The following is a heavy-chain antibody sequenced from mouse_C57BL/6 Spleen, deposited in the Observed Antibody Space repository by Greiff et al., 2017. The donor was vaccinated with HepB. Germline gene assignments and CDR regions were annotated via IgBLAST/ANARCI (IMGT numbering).Heavy chain of an antibody. Sequence: QVQLQQPGAELVKPGASVKLSCKASGYTFTSYWMHWVKQRPGQGLEWIGMIHPNSGSTNYNEKFKSKATLTVDKSSSTAYMQLSSLTSEDSAVYYCARSLYYGSSSWYFDVWGTGTTVTVSS. J-gene: IGHJ1*03. CDR2: IHPNSGST. CDR1: GYTFTSYW. D-gene: IGHD1-1*01. V-gene: IGHV1-64*01. CDR3: ARSLYYGSSSWYFDV.